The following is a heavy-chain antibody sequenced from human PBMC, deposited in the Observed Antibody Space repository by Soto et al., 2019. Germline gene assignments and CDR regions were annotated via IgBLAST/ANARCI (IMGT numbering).Heavy chain of an antibody. CDR2: ISTENGNT. D-gene: IGHD3-22*01. CDR1: GYTFINNA. CDR3: ARDSSSGTFDN. Sequence: GASVKVSCKASGYTFINNAITWVRQAPGQGLEWMGWISTENGNTNYAQNLRGRVILTRGRSTNTAYMELRSLRPEDTATYYCARDSSSGTFDNWGQGALVTVSS. J-gene: IGHJ4*02. V-gene: IGHV1-18*04.